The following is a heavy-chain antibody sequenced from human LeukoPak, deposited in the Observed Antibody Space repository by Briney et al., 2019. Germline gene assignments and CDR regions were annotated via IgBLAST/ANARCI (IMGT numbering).Heavy chain of an antibody. D-gene: IGHD2-15*01. J-gene: IGHJ4*02. CDR1: GFTFSSYA. V-gene: IGHV3-21*01. CDR3: ARDDDCSGGSCYQLGDY. CDR2: ISSSSSYI. Sequence: GGSLRLSCAASGFTFSSYAMNWVRQAPGKGLEWVSSISSSSSYIYYADSVKGRFTISRDNAKNSLYLQMNSLRAEDTAVYYCARDDDCSGGSCYQLGDYWGQGTLVTVSS.